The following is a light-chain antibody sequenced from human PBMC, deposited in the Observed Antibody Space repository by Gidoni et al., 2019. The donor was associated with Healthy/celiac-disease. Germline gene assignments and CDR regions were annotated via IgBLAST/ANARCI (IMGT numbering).Light chain of an antibody. Sequence: QSVLTQPPSVSCAPGPRVTISCTGSSSNIGAGYDVHWYQQLPGTAPKLLIYGNSNRPSGVPDRFSGSKSGTSASLAITGLQAEDEADYYCQSYDSSLSGSVFGGGTKLTVL. J-gene: IGLJ3*02. V-gene: IGLV1-40*01. CDR2: GNS. CDR1: SSNIGAGYD. CDR3: QSYDSSLSGSV.